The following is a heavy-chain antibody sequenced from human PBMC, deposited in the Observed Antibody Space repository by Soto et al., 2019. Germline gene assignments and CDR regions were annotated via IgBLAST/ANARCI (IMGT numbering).Heavy chain of an antibody. CDR2: ISSSGYI. D-gene: IGHD2-15*01. Sequence: EVQLVESGGGLVKPGGPRSLSFAASGFTLNGYPITWVRKPPGKRLRWLSSISSSGYIFSTDSVRGRFTTSRDNAMNSVYLQINSLRAEDTAVYFCARDCSGGSCYPGMDVWGQGTTVTVSS. CDR3: ARDCSGGSCYPGMDV. CDR1: GFTLNGYP. V-gene: IGHV3-21*01. J-gene: IGHJ6*02.